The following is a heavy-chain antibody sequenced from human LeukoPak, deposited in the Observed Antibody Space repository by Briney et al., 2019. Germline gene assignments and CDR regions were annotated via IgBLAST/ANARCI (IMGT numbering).Heavy chain of an antibody. Sequence: GRSLRLSCAASGFTFSSYAMHWVRQAPGKGLEWVAVISYDGSNKYYADSVKGRFTISRDNSKNTLYLQMNSLRAEDTAVYYCARGSGFYGVDVWGKGTTVTVSS. CDR3: ARGSGFYGVDV. D-gene: IGHD3-3*01. V-gene: IGHV3-30*04. CDR1: GFTFSSYA. J-gene: IGHJ6*04. CDR2: ISYDGSNK.